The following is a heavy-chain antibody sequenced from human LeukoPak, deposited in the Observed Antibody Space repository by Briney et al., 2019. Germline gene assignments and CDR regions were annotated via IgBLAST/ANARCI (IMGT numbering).Heavy chain of an antibody. CDR1: GFTFSSYA. CDR3: ATPPTVTRNY. Sequence: GGSLRLSCAAPGFTFSSYAMSWVRQAPGKGLEWVSAISGGGGSTYYADSVKGRFTISRDNSKNTLYLQMNSLRAEDMAVYYCATPPTVTRNYWGQGTLVTVSS. CDR2: ISGGGGST. V-gene: IGHV3-23*01. D-gene: IGHD4-17*01. J-gene: IGHJ4*02.